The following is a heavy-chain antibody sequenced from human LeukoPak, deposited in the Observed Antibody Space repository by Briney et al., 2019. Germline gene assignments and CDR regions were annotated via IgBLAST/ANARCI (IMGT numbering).Heavy chain of an antibody. J-gene: IGHJ6*02. CDR1: GATFSSYA. V-gene: IGHV1-69*04. CDR3: ARLRWGAKVTSSYYYYGMDV. D-gene: IGHD3-16*01. CDR2: IIPIRGMT. Sequence: SVKVSCKASGATFSSYAISWVRQAPGQGLEWMGRIIPIRGMTNYAQKFQGRVTITADKSTSTAYMELSNLRSEDTALYCCARLRWGAKVTSSYYYYGMDVWGQGTTVTVSS.